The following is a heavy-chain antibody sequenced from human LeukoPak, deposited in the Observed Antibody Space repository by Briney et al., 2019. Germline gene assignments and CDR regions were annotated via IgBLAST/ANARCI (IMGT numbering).Heavy chain of an antibody. V-gene: IGHV3-30-3*01. CDR3: ARPIDNGSGSYYFPC. D-gene: IGHD3-10*01. Sequence: GRSLRLSCAASGFSFHYYAMHWVRQAPGKGLEWVAVISYDGTNEYYADSVKGRLTISRDNSKNTLYMQMNSLRPEDTAVYYCARPIDNGSGSYYFPCWGQGTLVTVSS. J-gene: IGHJ4*02. CDR1: GFSFHYYA. CDR2: ISYDGTNE.